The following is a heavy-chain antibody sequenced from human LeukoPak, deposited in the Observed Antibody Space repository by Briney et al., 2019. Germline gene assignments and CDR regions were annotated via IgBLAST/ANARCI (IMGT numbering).Heavy chain of an antibody. Sequence: SETLSLTCTVSGGSISSYYWSWIRQPPGKGLEWIGYIYHSGSTYYNPSLKSRVTISVDRSKNQFSLKLSSVTAADTAVYYCASSYQLLYFQHWGQGTLVTVSS. J-gene: IGHJ1*01. D-gene: IGHD2-2*01. V-gene: IGHV4-59*12. CDR1: GGSISSYY. CDR3: ASSYQLLYFQH. CDR2: IYHSGST.